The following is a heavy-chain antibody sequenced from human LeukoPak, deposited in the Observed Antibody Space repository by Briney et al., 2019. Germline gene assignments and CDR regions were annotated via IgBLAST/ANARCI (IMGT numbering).Heavy chain of an antibody. CDR2: LTASGEST. J-gene: IGHJ6*02. Sequence: GGSLRLSCTASGFTFANYAMSWVRQTPGKGLEWVSGLTASGESTFYADSVKGRFTISRDNSKNTLYLQMNSLRAEDTAVYYCAKDGYGSSPYYYYGMDVWGQGTTVTVSS. CDR1: GFTFANYA. V-gene: IGHV3-23*01. D-gene: IGHD6-13*01. CDR3: AKDGYGSSPYYYYGMDV.